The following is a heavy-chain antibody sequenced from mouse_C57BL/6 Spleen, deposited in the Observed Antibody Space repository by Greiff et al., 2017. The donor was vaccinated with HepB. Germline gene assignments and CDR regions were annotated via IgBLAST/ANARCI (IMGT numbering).Heavy chain of an antibody. CDR1: GFTFKDYY. V-gene: IGHV14-2*01. CDR2: IYPEDGET. CDR3: ARTGYVSSYYAMDY. D-gene: IGHD1-1*01. J-gene: IGHJ4*01. Sequence: VQLQQSGAELVKPRASVKLSCTASGFTFKDYYMHWVKQRTEQGLEWIGSIYPEDGETKYAQKFQGKATMTADTSSNTAYLQLSSLTSKDTAVYYYARTGYVSSYYAMDYWGQGTSVTVSS.